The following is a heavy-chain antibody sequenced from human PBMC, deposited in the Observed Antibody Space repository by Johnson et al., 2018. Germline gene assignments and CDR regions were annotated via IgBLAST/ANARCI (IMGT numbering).Heavy chain of an antibody. J-gene: IGHJ3*02. CDR1: GYRFTSYW. V-gene: IGHV5-51*01. CDR3: ARPDMIGDAFDI. Sequence: EEQLLECGAEVKEDRVSMEIFCKTSGYRFTSYWIAWVRQMPGKGLEWMAVIYPGDSDTRYSPSFQGQVTISVDKSISTAYLQWSSLKASDTPMYYCARPDMIGDAFDIWGQGTMVTVSS. D-gene: IGHD3-22*01. CDR2: IYPGDSDT.